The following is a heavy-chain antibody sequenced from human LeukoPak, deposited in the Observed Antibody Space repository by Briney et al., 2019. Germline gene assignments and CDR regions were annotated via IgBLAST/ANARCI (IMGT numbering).Heavy chain of an antibody. Sequence: PSETLSLTCAVSGGSISSNSYYWGWIRQPPGKGLEWIGSIYYSGSTYYNPSLKSRVTISVDTSKYQFSLKLSSVTAADTAVYYCASRNYRQMRAFDIWGQGTMVTVSS. CDR1: GGSISSNSYY. J-gene: IGHJ3*02. CDR3: ASRNYRQMRAFDI. D-gene: IGHD1-7*01. V-gene: IGHV4-39*01. CDR2: IYYSGST.